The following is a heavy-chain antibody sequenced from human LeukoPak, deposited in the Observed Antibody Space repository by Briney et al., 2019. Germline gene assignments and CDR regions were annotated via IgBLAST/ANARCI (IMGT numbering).Heavy chain of an antibody. CDR3: AKTLFTSYGDYLLGD. J-gene: IGHJ4*02. D-gene: IGHD4-17*01. V-gene: IGHV3-53*01. Sequence: GGSLRLSCAASGFTVSSNYMSWVRQAPGNGLEWVSVIYSGGSTYYADSVKGRFTISRDSFENSLYLQMNSLRAEDTAVYYCAKTLFTSYGDYLLGDWGQGTLVTVSS. CDR1: GFTVSSNY. CDR2: IYSGGST.